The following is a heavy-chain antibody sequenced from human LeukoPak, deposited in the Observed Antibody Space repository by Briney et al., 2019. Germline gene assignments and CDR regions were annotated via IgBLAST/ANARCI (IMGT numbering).Heavy chain of an antibody. CDR1: GGSISSDY. CDR2: IYFSGST. J-gene: IGHJ6*03. D-gene: IGHD6-6*01. V-gene: IGHV4-59*01. CDR3: ARGAAARRSYYYYYMDV. Sequence: SETLSLTCTVSGGSISSDYWSWIRQPPGKGLEWIGYIYFSGSTNYNPSLKSRVTISVDTSKTQLSLKLGSVTAADTAVYYCARGAAARRSYYYYYMDVWGKGTTVTVSS.